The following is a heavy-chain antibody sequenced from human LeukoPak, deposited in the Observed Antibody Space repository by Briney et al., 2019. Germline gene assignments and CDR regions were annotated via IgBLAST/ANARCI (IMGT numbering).Heavy chain of an antibody. D-gene: IGHD3-22*01. CDR1: GGSISSRTYY. J-gene: IGHJ3*02. Sequence: SETLSLTCTVSGGSISSRTYYWSWIRQPAGKGLEWIGRIYTSGSTNYNPSLKGRVTISVDTSKNQFSLKLSSVTAADTAVYYCARDLGTHYYDTRGHAFDIWGQGTMVTVSS. CDR3: ARDLGTHYYDTRGHAFDI. V-gene: IGHV4-61*02. CDR2: IYTSGST.